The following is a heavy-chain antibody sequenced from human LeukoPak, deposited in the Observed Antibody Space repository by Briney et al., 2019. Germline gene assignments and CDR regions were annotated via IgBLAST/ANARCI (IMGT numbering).Heavy chain of an antibody. CDR2: MNPNSGNT. J-gene: IGHJ5*02. V-gene: IGHV1-8*03. D-gene: IGHD2-15*01. CDR3: ARSPPVYCSGGSCYPRGNWFDP. Sequence: GASVKVSCKASGYTFTSYDINWVRQATGQGLEWMGWMNPNSGNTGYAQKFQGRVTITRNTSISTAYMELSSLRSEDTAVYHCARSPPVYCSGGSCYPRGNWFDPWGQGTLVTVSS. CDR1: GYTFTSYD.